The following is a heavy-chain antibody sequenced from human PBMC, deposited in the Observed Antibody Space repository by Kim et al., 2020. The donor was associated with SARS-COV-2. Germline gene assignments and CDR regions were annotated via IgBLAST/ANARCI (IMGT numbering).Heavy chain of an antibody. Sequence: SVKGRFTISRDNAKNSLYLQMNRLRAEDTTVYYCARADAGQLEGNWFDPWGQGTLVTVSS. D-gene: IGHD6-6*01. V-gene: IGHV3-7*04. J-gene: IGHJ5*02. CDR3: ARADAGQLEGNWFDP.